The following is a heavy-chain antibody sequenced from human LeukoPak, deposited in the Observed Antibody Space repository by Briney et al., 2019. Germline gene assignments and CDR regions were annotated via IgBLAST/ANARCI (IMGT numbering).Heavy chain of an antibody. CDR2: ISYNGSNK. J-gene: IGHJ4*02. D-gene: IGHD6-19*01. V-gene: IGHV3-30*18. CDR3: AKVAHRIAVAGTTGIDY. Sequence: RKSLRLSCAASGWTFSSYGMHWVRQAPGKGLEWVAVISYNGSNKYYADSVKCRFTISRDNSKNTLYLQMNSVRAEDTAVYYCAKVAHRIAVAGTTGIDYWGQGTLVTVSS. CDR1: GWTFSSYG.